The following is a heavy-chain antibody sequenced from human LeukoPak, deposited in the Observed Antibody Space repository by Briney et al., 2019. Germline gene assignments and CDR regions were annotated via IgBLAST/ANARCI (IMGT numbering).Heavy chain of an antibody. V-gene: IGHV1-69*01. Sequence: GSSVTVSCKASGGTFSSYAISWVRQAPGQGLEWMGGIIPIFGTANYAQKFQGRVTITADESTSTAYMELSSLRSEDTAVYYCARSPVLRYFDWLSTLDYWGQGTLVTVSS. D-gene: IGHD3-9*01. J-gene: IGHJ4*02. CDR3: ARSPVLRYFDWLSTLDY. CDR2: IIPIFGTA. CDR1: GGTFSSYA.